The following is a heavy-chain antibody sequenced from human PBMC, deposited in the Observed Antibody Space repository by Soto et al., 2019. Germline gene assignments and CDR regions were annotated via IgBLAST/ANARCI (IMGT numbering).Heavy chain of an antibody. CDR2: IIPIFGTA. D-gene: IGHD5-18*01. V-gene: IGHV1-69*01. CDR1: GGTFSSYA. Sequence: QVQLVQSGAEVKKPGSSVKVSCKAYGGTFSSYAISWVRQAPGQGLEWMGGIIPIFGTANYAQKFQGRVTITADESTSTAYMERSSLGSDDTAVYYCARDQGRIQLPYYYYCGMDVWGQGTTVTVSS. CDR3: ARDQGRIQLPYYYYCGMDV. J-gene: IGHJ6*02.